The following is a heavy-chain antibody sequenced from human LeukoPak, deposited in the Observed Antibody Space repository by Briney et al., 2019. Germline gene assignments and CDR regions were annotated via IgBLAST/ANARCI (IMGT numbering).Heavy chain of an antibody. CDR3: AKGQGYSIAAAPFDY. V-gene: IGHV3-9*01. J-gene: IGHJ4*02. CDR1: GFTFSSYW. CDR2: ISWNSGSI. Sequence: GGSLRLSCAASGFTFSSYWMHWVRQAPGKGLEWVSGISWNSGSIGYADSVKGRFTISRDNAKNSLYLQMNSLRAEDTALYYCAKGQGYSIAAAPFDYWGQGTLVTVSS. D-gene: IGHD6-13*01.